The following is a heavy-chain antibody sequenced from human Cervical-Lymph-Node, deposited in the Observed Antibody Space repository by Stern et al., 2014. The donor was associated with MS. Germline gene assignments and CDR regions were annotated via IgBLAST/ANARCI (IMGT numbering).Heavy chain of an antibody. CDR1: GYTFTNYY. V-gene: IGHV1-46*01. D-gene: IGHD3-16*01. CDR3: TRAVGGVGRE. J-gene: IGHJ4*02. CDR2: INPNGSVT. Sequence: QVHLVESGPEVKKPGASVMVSCKTSGYTFTNYYIHWVRQAPGHGLEWMGIINPNGSVTASAQKFQGRLTMTRDTSTTTVYMRLITLTSEDTAMYYCTRAVGGVGREWGQGTLVFVSS.